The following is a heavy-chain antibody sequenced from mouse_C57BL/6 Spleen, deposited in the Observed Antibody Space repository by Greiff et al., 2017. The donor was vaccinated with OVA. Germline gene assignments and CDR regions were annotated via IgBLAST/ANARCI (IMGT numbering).Heavy chain of an antibody. Sequence: QVQLQQPGAELVKPGASVKMSCKASGYTFTSYWITWVKQRPGQGLEWIGDIYPGSGSTNYNEKFKSKATLTVDTASSTAYMQLSSLTSEDSAVYCCAREGPRWLLGDYWGQGTTLTVSS. CDR3: AREGPRWLLGDY. CDR2: IYPGSGST. D-gene: IGHD2-3*01. CDR1: GYTFTSYW. V-gene: IGHV1-55*01. J-gene: IGHJ2*01.